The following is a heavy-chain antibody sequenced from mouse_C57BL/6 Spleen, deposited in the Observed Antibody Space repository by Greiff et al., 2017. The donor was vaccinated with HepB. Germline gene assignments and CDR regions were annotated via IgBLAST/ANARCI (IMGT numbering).Heavy chain of an antibody. D-gene: IGHD2-5*01. J-gene: IGHJ3*01. V-gene: IGHV1-22*01. Sequence: VQLKESGPELVKPGASVKMSCKASGYTFTDYNMHWVKQSHGKSLEWIGYINPNNGGTSYNQKFKGKATLTVNKSSSTAYMELRSLTSEDSAVYYCARVTYSNFFAYWGQGTLVTVSA. CDR2: INPNNGGT. CDR1: GYTFTDYN. CDR3: ARVTYSNFFAY.